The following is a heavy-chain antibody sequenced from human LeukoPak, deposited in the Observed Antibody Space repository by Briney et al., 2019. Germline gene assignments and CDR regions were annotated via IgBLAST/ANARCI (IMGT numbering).Heavy chain of an antibody. V-gene: IGHV1-18*01. J-gene: IGHJ4*02. Sequence: ASVKVSCKASGYTFTSYGISWVGQAPGQGLEWMGWISAYNGNTNYAQKLQGRVTMTTDTSTSTAYMELRSLRSDDTAVYYCARDPETMYYDILTEDYWGQGTLVTVSS. CDR1: GYTFTSYG. D-gene: IGHD3-9*01. CDR2: ISAYNGNT. CDR3: ARDPETMYYDILTEDY.